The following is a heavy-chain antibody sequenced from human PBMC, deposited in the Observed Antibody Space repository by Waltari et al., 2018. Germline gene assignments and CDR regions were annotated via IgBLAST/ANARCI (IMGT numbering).Heavy chain of an antibody. J-gene: IGHJ4*02. CDR1: GYTSTHYY. CDR2: INPNNGNT. V-gene: IGHV1-2*02. D-gene: IGHD3-10*01. CDR3: ARGFGVLPGY. Sequence: QVQLVQSGAEVKRPGASVVVSCKTSGYTSTHYYIHWVRQAPGRGLESMGWINPNNGNTKLIERFQGRVTLTGDTSTSTVYMQLSSLTSDDTAIYFCARGFGVLPGYWGQGTLVTVSS.